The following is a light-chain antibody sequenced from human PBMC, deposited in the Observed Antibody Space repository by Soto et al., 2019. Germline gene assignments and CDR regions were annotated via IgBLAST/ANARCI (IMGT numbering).Light chain of an antibody. Sequence: EVVFAQSPGTPSFSRGERDTPSWRASQSVSSNLAWYQQKPGQAPRLLIYGASSRATGIPDRFSGSGSGTDFTLTISRLEPEDFAVYYCQQYGSSAWTFGQGTKVDIK. CDR2: GAS. J-gene: IGKJ1*01. CDR3: QQYGSSAWT. CDR1: QSVSSN. V-gene: IGKV3-20*01.